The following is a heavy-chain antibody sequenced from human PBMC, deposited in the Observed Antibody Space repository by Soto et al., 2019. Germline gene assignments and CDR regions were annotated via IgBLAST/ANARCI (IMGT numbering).Heavy chain of an antibody. CDR3: ARGTWALRFLEWDADWFDP. Sequence: SETLSLTCTVSGGTISSGDYYLSWIRQPPGKGLEWIGYIYYSGSTYYNPSLKSRVTISVDTSKNQFSLKLRSVTAADKAVYYCARGTWALRFLEWDADWFDPWGQGTLVTVSS. V-gene: IGHV4-30-4*01. D-gene: IGHD3-3*01. J-gene: IGHJ5*02. CDR1: GGTISSGDYY. CDR2: IYYSGST.